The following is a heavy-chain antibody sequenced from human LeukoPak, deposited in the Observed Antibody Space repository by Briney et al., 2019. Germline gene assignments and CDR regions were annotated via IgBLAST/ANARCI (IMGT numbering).Heavy chain of an antibody. V-gene: IGHV4-4*07. CDR1: GGSISSYY. D-gene: IGHD5-12*01. J-gene: IGHJ5*02. Sequence: ASETLSLTCTVPGGSISSYYWSWIRQPAGKGLEWIGRIYTSGNTNYNPSLESRVTMSLDTSRNQFSLKLRSVTAADTAVYYCARDSGYDLNCFDPWGQGTLVTVSS. CDR3: ARDSGYDLNCFDP. CDR2: IYTSGNT.